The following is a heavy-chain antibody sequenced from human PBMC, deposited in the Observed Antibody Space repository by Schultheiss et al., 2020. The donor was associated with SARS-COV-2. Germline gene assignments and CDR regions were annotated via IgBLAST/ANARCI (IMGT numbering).Heavy chain of an antibody. CDR3: ARDTFCSGGSCFDWYFDV. D-gene: IGHD2-15*01. J-gene: IGHJ2*01. CDR2: IYYSGST. Sequence: SETLSLTCTVSGGSISSGGYYWSWIRQHPGKGLEWIGYIYYSGSTYYNPSLKSRVTISVDTSKNQFSLKLSSVTAADTAVYYCARDTFCSGGSCFDWYFDVWGRGTPVTVSS. V-gene: IGHV4-31*03. CDR1: GGSISSGGYY.